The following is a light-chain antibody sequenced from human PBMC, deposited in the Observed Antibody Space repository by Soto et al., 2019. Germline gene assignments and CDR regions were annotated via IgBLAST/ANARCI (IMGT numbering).Light chain of an antibody. CDR2: AAS. Sequence: DIQMTQSPSSLSASVGDRVTITCRASQSIKNYLNGYQQKPGKAPKLLIYAASSLLSGVPSRFIGSGSGTDFTLTISSLQPEDFATYYWQQSYSTPIAFGQGTKVEIK. CDR3: QQSYSTPIA. CDR1: QSIKNY. J-gene: IGKJ1*01. V-gene: IGKV1-39*01.